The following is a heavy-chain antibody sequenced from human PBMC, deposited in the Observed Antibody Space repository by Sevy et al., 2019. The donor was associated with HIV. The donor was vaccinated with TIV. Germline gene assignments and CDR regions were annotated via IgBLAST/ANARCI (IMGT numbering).Heavy chain of an antibody. J-gene: IGHJ4*02. V-gene: IGHV3-23*01. Sequence: GGCLRLYCAASGFTFSKYSMSWVRQPPGKGLEWVSTLSFGCGEINYADSVKGRFTLSIDNSKSSVYLQMNNLRPEDTAVYYCAREGWTKPHDYWGQGTLVTVSS. CDR2: LSFGCGEI. CDR3: AREGWTKPHDY. D-gene: IGHD2-15*01. CDR1: GFTFSKYS.